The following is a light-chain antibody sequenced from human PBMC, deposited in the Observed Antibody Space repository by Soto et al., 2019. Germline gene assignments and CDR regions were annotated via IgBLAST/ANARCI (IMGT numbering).Light chain of an antibody. Sequence: EIVLTQSPGTLSLSPGERATLSCRASQSVSSSYLAWYQQKPGQAPRLLIYGASIRATGIPDRFSGSGSGTDFTLTISRLEPEDFAVYYCQQYAGSPPTFGQGTKVEI. V-gene: IGKV3-20*01. CDR1: QSVSSSY. CDR3: QQYAGSPPT. J-gene: IGKJ1*01. CDR2: GAS.